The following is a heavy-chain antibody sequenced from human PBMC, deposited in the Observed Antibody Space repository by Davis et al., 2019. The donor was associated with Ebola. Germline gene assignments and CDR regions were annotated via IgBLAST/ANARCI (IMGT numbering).Heavy chain of an antibody. CDR3: ARDMRYCSSTSCYLVGYYYYGMDV. CDR2: ISWNSGSI. Sequence: SLKISCAASGFTFDDYAMHWVRQAPGKGLEWVSGISWNSGSIGYADSVKGRFTISRDNAKNSLYLQMNSLRAEDTAVYYCARDMRYCSSTSCYLVGYYYYGMDVWGKGTTVTVSS. V-gene: IGHV3-9*01. CDR1: GFTFDDYA. D-gene: IGHD2-2*01. J-gene: IGHJ6*04.